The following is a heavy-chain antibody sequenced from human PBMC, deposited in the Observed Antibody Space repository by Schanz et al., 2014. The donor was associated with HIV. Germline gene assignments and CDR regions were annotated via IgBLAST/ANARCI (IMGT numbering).Heavy chain of an antibody. CDR2: IWYDGSNK. V-gene: IGHV3-33*01. J-gene: IGHJ6*02. CDR3: ARGAYCGGDCYSMYHYYDYYGMDV. CDR1: GFTFSSYG. D-gene: IGHD2-21*02. Sequence: QVQLVESGGGVVQPGKSLRLSCVASGFTFSSYGMHWVRQAPGKGLEWVAVIWYDGSNKYYADSVKGRFTISKDNSKKTLYLQINSLTAGDTAVYYCARGAYCGGDCYSMYHYYDYYGMDVWGQGTTVTVSS.